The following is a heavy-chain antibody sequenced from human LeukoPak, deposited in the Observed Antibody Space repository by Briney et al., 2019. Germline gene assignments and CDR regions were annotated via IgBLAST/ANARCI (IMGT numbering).Heavy chain of an antibody. CDR3: AKREAFDV. CDR1: GFTFSSYG. Sequence: PGRSLRLSCAASGFTFSSYGMHWVRQAPGKGLEWVAVISYDESNKYYADSVKGRFTISRDSSKNTLYLQMNSLRAEDTAVYYSAKREAFDVWGQGIMVTVSS. J-gene: IGHJ3*01. V-gene: IGHV3-30*18. CDR2: ISYDESNK.